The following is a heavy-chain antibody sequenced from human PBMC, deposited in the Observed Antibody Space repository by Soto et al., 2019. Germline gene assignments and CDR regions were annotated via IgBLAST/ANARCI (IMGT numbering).Heavy chain of an antibody. J-gene: IGHJ5*02. CDR1: GFIFSTSGSAFSRYA. V-gene: IGHV3-23*01. D-gene: IGHD2-2*02. CDR3: ARGPYTDSSEWFDP. Sequence: GGSLRLSCAASGFIFSTSGSAFSRYAMAWVRQAPGKGLEWVSSISGRGDRTYYADSVKGRFTISRDNSKNTLSLQMNRLRAEDTALYYCARGPYTDSSEWFDPWGQGTLVTVSS. CDR2: ISGRGDRT.